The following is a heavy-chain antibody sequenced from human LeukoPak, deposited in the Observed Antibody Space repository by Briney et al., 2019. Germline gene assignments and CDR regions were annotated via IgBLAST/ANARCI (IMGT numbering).Heavy chain of an antibody. CDR3: AREALTYCSSTSCYGNWFDP. V-gene: IGHV4-30-4*08. J-gene: IGHJ5*02. Sequence: SQTLSLTCTVSGGSISSGDYYWSWIRQPPGKGLEWIGYIYYRGSTYYNPSLKSRVTISVDTSKNQFSLKLSSVTAADTAVYYCAREALTYCSSTSCYGNWFDPWGQGTLVTVSS. D-gene: IGHD2-2*01. CDR2: IYYRGST. CDR1: GGSISSGDYY.